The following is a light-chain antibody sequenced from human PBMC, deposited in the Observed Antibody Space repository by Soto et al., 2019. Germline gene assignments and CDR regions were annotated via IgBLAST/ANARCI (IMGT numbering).Light chain of an antibody. CDR2: DAS. CDR1: QSVDRY. CDR3: QQYDSYSWT. J-gene: IGKJ1*01. Sequence: DIQMTQSPSTLSASVGDRVSITCRASQSVDRYLAWYQQKPGKAPHLLIYDASSLESGVPSRFSGSGSGTEFILTISSLQPDDFATYYCQQYDSYSWTFGQGTKVDMK. V-gene: IGKV1-5*01.